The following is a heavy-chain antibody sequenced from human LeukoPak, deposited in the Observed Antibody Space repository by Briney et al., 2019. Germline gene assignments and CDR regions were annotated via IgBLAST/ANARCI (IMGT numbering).Heavy chain of an antibody. Sequence: SIYYSGSTYYNPSLKSRVTISVDTSKNQFSLKLSSVTAADTAVYYCVRDGYITPYYFDYWGQGTLVTVSS. D-gene: IGHD5-24*01. V-gene: IGHV4-39*07. CDR3: VRDGYITPYYFDY. CDR2: IYYSGST. J-gene: IGHJ4*02.